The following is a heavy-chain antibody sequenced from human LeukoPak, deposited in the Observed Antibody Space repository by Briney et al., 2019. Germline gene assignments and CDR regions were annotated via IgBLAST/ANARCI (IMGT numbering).Heavy chain of an antibody. CDR2: ISPTGNYI. CDR3: ASGPLISYNSSTYPPFDY. J-gene: IGHJ4*02. Sequence: GGSLRLSCSASGFTFSSYSMNWVRQAPGKGLEWVSSISPTGNYIYYSDSVKGRFTISRDNAKNSLYLQMNSLRAEDTAVYYCASGPLISYNSSTYPPFDYWGQGTLVTVSS. D-gene: IGHD6-6*01. CDR1: GFTFSSYS. V-gene: IGHV3-21*01.